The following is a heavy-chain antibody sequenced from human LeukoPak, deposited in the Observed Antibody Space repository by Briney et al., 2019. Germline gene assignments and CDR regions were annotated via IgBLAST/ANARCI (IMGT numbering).Heavy chain of an antibody. D-gene: IGHD1-26*01. Sequence: PGGSLRLSCTASGFTLSDYWMTWVRQAPGKGLEWVANIKQDGSEKYYVDSVKGRFTISRDNAKNSLYLQMNSLRAEDTAVYYCARPLLSLDYWGQGTLVTVSS. J-gene: IGHJ4*02. V-gene: IGHV3-7*03. CDR1: GFTLSDYW. CDR3: ARPLLSLDY. CDR2: IKQDGSEK.